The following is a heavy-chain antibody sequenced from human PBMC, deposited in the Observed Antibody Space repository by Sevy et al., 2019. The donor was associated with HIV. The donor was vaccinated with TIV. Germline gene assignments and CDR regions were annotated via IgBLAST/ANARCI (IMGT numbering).Heavy chain of an antibody. CDR1: GFTFSSYA. D-gene: IGHD3-22*01. CDR3: AKEGGGYNYDSSGLFDY. CDR2: ISGSGYST. V-gene: IGHV3-23*01. J-gene: IGHJ4*02. Sequence: GGSLRLSCAASGFTFSSYAMTWARQAPGKGLEWVSGISGSGYSTYYADSVKGRFTISRDNSKNTLYLQMNSLRAEDTAVYYCAKEGGGYNYDSSGLFDYWGQGTLVTVSS.